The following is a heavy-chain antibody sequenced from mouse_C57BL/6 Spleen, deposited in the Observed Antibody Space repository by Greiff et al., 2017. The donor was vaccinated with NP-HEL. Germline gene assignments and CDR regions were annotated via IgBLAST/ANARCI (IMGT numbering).Heavy chain of an antibody. CDR1: GYTFTEYT. Sequence: VQLQQSGAELVKPGASVKLSCKASGYTFTEYTIHWVKPRSGQGLEWIGWFYPGSGSIKYNEKFKDKATLTADKSSSTVYMELSRLTSEDSAVYVSAIHEEEAQATIRFAYWGQGTLVTVSA. CDR2: FYPGSGSI. J-gene: IGHJ3*01. CDR3: AIHEEEAQATIRFAY. D-gene: IGHD3-2*02. V-gene: IGHV1-62-2*01.